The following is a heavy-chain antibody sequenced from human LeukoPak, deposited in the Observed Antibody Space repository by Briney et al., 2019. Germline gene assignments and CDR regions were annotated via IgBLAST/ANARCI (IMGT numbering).Heavy chain of an antibody. V-gene: IGHV4-59*01. CDR3: ARTDTAMAFDY. CDR1: GGSISSYY. CDR2: IYYSGST. D-gene: IGHD5-18*01. Sequence: SETLSLTCTVSGGSISSYYWSWIRQPPGKGLEWIGYIYYSGSTNYNPSLKSRVTISVDTSKNQFSLKLSSVTAADTAVYYCARTDTAMAFDYWGQGTLVTVSS. J-gene: IGHJ4*02.